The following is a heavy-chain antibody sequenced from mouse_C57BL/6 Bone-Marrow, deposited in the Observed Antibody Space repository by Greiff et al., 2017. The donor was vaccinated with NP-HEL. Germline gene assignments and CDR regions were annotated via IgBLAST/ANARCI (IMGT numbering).Heavy chain of an antibody. D-gene: IGHD1-1*01. Sequence: EVKLMESGGGLVQPGGSMKLSCVASGFTFSNYWMNWVRQSPEKGLEWVAQIRLKSDNYATHYAVSVQGRFTISRDDSKSSVYLQMNNLRAEGTGIYYCTRNPLYYGSSPFAYWGQGTLVTVSA. CDR1: GFTFSNYW. V-gene: IGHV6-3*01. CDR3: TRNPLYYGSSPFAY. J-gene: IGHJ3*01. CDR2: IRLKSDNYAT.